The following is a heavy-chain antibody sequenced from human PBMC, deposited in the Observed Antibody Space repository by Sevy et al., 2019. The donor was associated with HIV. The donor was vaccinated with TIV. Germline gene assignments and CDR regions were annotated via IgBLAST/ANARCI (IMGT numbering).Heavy chain of an antibody. CDR2: IFCSGST. V-gene: IGHV3-66*02. CDR1: GFTVSGKY. Sequence: GGSLRLSCAISGFTVSGKYIIWVRQAPGKGLEWVSVIFCSGSTYYEDSAKGRFSISMANSKNTVYLQMNSMRAEDTATYYCVSLCWPYRSGWSYFDYWGQGTLVTVSS. J-gene: IGHJ4*02. CDR3: VSLCWPYRSGWSYFDY. D-gene: IGHD6-19*01.